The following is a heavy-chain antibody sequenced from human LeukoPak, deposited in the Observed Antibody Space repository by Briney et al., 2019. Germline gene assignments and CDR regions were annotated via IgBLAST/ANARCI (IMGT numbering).Heavy chain of an antibody. D-gene: IGHD6-13*01. CDR3: ARADSSSWYSNYFDY. J-gene: IGHJ4*02. V-gene: IGHV3-30-3*01. CDR1: GFTFSSYA. Sequence: GGSLRLSCAASGFTFSSYAMHWVRQAPGKGLEWVALISYDGSNKYYPDSVKGRFTISRDNSKNTLYLQMNSLRAEDTAVYYCARADSSSWYSNYFDYWGQGTLVTVSS. CDR2: ISYDGSNK.